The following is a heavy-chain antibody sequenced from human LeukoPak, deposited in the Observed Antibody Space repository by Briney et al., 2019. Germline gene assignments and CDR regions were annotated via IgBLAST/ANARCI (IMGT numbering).Heavy chain of an antibody. V-gene: IGHV4-61*02. CDR1: GGSISSGSYY. CDR3: ARDRHGDYHY. Sequence: SQTLSLTCTVSGGSISSGSYYWSWIRQPAGKGLEWIGRIYTSGSTNYNPSLKSRATISVDTSKNQFSLKLSSVTAADTAVYYCARDRHGDYHYWGQGTLVTVSS. J-gene: IGHJ4*02. D-gene: IGHD4-17*01. CDR2: IYTSGST.